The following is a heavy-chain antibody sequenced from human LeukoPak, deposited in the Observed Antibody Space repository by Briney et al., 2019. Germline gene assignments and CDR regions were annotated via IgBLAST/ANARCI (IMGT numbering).Heavy chain of an antibody. V-gene: IGHV4-59*01. J-gene: IGHJ6*02. D-gene: IGHD3-10*01. CDR1: GGSISSYY. Sequence: PSQTLSLTCTVSGGSISSYYWSWIRQPPGKGLEWIGYIYYSGGTNYNPSLKSRVTISVDTSKNQFSLKLSSVTAADTAVYYCARVTNLYGSGSYGMDVWGQGTTVTVSS. CDR2: IYYSGGT. CDR3: ARVTNLYGSGSYGMDV.